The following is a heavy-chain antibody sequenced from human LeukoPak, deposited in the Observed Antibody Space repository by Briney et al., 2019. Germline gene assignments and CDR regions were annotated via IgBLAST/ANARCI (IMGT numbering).Heavy chain of an antibody. CDR2: IYYSGTT. J-gene: IGHJ4*02. CDR1: GGSISSYY. Sequence: SETLSLTFTVSGGSISSYYWTWIRQPPGKGLEWIGYIYYSGTTYYNPSLKSRVTISLDTSKNKFSLNLTSVNVADTAVYYCARAGGYSGYASNWGQGTLVTVSS. D-gene: IGHD5-12*01. V-gene: IGHV4-59*01. CDR3: ARAGGYSGYASN.